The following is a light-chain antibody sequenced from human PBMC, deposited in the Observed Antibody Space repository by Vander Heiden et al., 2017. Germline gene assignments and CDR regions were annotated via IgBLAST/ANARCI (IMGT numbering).Light chain of an antibody. Sequence: DIAMTQSPDSLAVSLGERATINCKSSQTILYSSDNKNYLPWYQQKPGQPPKLLIYWASTRESGVPDRCSGSGSGTDFTLTISSLQAEDVALNYCQQKDNTPRTFGQGSKMEIK. V-gene: IGKV4-1*01. CDR2: WAS. J-gene: IGKJ2*01. CDR3: QQKDNTPRT. CDR1: QTILYSSDNKNY.